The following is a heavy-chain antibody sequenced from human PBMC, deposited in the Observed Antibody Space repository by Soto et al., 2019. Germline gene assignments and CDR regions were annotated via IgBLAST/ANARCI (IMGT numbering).Heavy chain of an antibody. V-gene: IGHV3-23*01. CDR3: VKDSTAPYSSGWFDY. CDR2: ISGSGGST. Sequence: GGSLRLSCAASGFTFSSYAMSWVRQAPGKGLEWVSAISGSGGSTYYADSVKGRFTISRDNSKNTLYLQMNSLRAEDTAVYYCVKDSTAPYSSGWFDYWGQGTLVTVSS. D-gene: IGHD6-19*01. CDR1: GFTFSSYA. J-gene: IGHJ4*02.